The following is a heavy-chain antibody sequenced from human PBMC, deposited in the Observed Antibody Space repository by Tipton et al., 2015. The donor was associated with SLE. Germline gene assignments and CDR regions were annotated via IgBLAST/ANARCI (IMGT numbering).Heavy chain of an antibody. CDR2: IYYSGST. CDR3: ARSLPSGPGDI. CDR1: GGSISSSSYY. V-gene: IGHV4-39*01. Sequence: TLSLTCTVSGGSISSSSYYWGWIRQPPGKGLEWIGNIYYSGSTYYNPSLKSRVTISVDTSKNQFSLKLSSVTAADTAVYYCARSLPSGPGDIWGQGTMVTVSS. J-gene: IGHJ3*02.